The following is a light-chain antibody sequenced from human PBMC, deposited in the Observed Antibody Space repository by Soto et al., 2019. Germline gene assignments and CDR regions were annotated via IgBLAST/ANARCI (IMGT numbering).Light chain of an antibody. CDR2: EVI. Sequence: QSALTKPPSVSGSPGQSVTISCTGTSSDVGGYNRVSWYQQPPGTAPKLVIYEVIHRPSGVPARFSGSKSGNTASLTISGLQAEDEADYYCYSYTSSSTYVFGTGTEVTV. CDR1: SSDVGGYNR. V-gene: IGLV2-18*02. J-gene: IGLJ1*01. CDR3: YSYTSSSTYV.